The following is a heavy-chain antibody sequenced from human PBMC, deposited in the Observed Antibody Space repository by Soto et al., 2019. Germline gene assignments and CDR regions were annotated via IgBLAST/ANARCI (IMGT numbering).Heavy chain of an antibody. CDR3: AKAYFVWSSEQPYYFDY. D-gene: IGHD3-16*01. CDR1: GITFSNYA. Sequence: VQLLDSGGGLVQPGGSLRLSCAASGITFSNYAMTWVRQGPGKGLEWVSGISGSGGRSYYADSVKGRFTISRDNSKSTLYLQMNSLRAEDTAVYYCAKAYFVWSSEQPYYFDYWGQGTLVTVSS. V-gene: IGHV3-23*01. CDR2: ISGSGGRS. J-gene: IGHJ4*02.